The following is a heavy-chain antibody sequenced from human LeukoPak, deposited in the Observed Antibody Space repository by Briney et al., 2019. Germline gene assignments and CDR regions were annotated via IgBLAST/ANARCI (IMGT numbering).Heavy chain of an antibody. Sequence: PGGSLRLSCAASGFTVSSYEMNWVRQAPGKGLEWVSYISPSGDNIFYADSVKGRFTISRDNAKNSLYLQMNSLRAEDTAVYYCGRDEVGATTEFDSWGQGTLVTVSS. J-gene: IGHJ4*02. V-gene: IGHV3-48*03. CDR3: GRDEVGATTEFDS. CDR1: GFTVSSYE. CDR2: ISPSGDNI. D-gene: IGHD1-26*01.